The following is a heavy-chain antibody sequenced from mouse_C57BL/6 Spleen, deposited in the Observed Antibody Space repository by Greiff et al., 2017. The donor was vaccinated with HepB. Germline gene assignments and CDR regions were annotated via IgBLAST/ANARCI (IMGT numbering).Heavy chain of an antibody. D-gene: IGHD2-4*01. CDR3: AREVYYDYDGYAMDY. Sequence: EVHLVESGRGLVKPGGSLKLSCAASGFTFSSYAMSWVRQTPEKRLEWVATISDGGSYTYYPDNVKGRFTISRDNAKNNLYLQMSHLKSEDTAMYYCAREVYYDYDGYAMDYWGQGTSVTVSS. V-gene: IGHV5-4*01. J-gene: IGHJ4*01. CDR1: GFTFSSYA. CDR2: ISDGGSYT.